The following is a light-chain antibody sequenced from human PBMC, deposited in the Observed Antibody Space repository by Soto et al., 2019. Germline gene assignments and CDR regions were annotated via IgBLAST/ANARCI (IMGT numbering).Light chain of an antibody. CDR1: QAISSY. J-gene: IGKJ4*01. V-gene: IGKV1-27*01. CDR3: QKYNNAPLT. Sequence: DIQMTQSPSSLSASVGDRVTITCRASQAISSYLAWYQQKPGKVPKLLIYAASTLQSGVPSRFIGSGSGTDFTLTIGSLQPEDVATYYCQKYNNAPLTFGGGTKVEI. CDR2: AAS.